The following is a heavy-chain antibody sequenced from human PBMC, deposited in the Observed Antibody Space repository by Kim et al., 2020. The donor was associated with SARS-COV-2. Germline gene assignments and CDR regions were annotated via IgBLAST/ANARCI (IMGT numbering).Heavy chain of an antibody. J-gene: IGHJ6*01. D-gene: IGHD4-17*01. V-gene: IGHV3-43*01. CDR3: FRGNYGDYINTYHFGLDV. CDR1: GFRFDDYT. Sequence: GGSLRLSCVGSGFRFDDYTMYWVRQSPGKGLEWVSLLRWNDQDIYYESSVRGRFSFSRYNSRRYQYLQMDRLRPEDTAPDYYFRGNYGDYINTYHFGLDV. CDR2: LRWNDQDI.